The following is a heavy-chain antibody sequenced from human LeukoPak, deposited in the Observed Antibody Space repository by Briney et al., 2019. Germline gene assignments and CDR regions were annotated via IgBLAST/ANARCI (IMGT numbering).Heavy chain of an antibody. CDR3: ARGFNLGYYGSGSPPVPPHFDY. D-gene: IGHD3-10*01. CDR1: GGSISSGGYY. Sequence: PSQTLSLTCTVSGGSISSGGYYWSWIRQHPGKGLEWIGYIYYSGSTYYNPSLKSRVTISVDTSKNQFSLKLSSVTAADTAVYYCARGFNLGYYGSGSPPVPPHFDYWGQGTLVTVSS. J-gene: IGHJ4*02. V-gene: IGHV4-31*03. CDR2: IYYSGST.